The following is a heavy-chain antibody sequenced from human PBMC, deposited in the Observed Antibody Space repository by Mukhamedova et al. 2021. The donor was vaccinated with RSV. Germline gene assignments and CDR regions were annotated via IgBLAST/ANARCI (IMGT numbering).Heavy chain of an antibody. D-gene: IGHD5-12*01. J-gene: IGHJ4*02. CDR3: ARGSGYYYFDY. V-gene: IGHV3-74*01. CDR2: SDGSTT. Sequence: SDGSTTRNADSVKGRFTISRGNARNTLNLQMNSLRAEDKAIYFCARGSGYYYFDYWGQGTLVSVSS.